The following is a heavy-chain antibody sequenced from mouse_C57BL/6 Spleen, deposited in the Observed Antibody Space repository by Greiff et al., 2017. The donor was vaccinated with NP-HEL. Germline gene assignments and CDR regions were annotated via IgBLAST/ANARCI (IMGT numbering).Heavy chain of an antibody. CDR2: INPNNGGT. V-gene: IGHV1-18*01. CDR3: ARDYGSYFDY. J-gene: IGHJ2*01. Sequence: VQLQQSGPELVKPGASVKIPCKASGYTFTDYNMDWVTQSHGKSLEWIGDINPNNGGTIYNQKFKGKATLTVDKSSSTAYMELRSLTSEDTAVYYCARDYGSYFDYWGKGTTLTVSS. CDR1: GYTFTDYN. D-gene: IGHD1-1*01.